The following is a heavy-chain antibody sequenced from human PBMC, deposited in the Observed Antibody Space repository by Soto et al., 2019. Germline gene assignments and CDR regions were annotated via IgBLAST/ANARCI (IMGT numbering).Heavy chain of an antibody. D-gene: IGHD1-26*01. J-gene: IGHJ4*02. CDR1: GSTFNNFA. CDR2: IVVSSNTA. CDR3: AGAIKRWEVHYYFDF. Sequence: QVVLLQSGAEVKEPGSSVRVSCTVSGSTFNNFAFSWVRQAPGHGPEGMGGIVVSSNTADYSQRLQDRVTITADTSTSTLYMELGSLTFEDTAVYCCAGAIKRWEVHYYFDFWGQGTLVTVSS. V-gene: IGHV1-69*06.